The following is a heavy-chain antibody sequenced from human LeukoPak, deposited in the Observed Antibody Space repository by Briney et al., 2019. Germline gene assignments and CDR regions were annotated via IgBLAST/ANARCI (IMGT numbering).Heavy chain of an antibody. D-gene: IGHD2-2*01. J-gene: IGHJ3*02. CDR1: GFTFSSYE. Sequence: GGSLRLSCAASGFTFSSYEMSWVRQAPGKGLEWVSYIATSGSAICYADSVKGRFTISRDDAKNSLYLQMNSLRAEDVAVYYCVRGGYCSSTICYWYNAFDMWGQGTMVTVSS. V-gene: IGHV3-48*03. CDR2: IATSGSAI. CDR3: VRGGYCSSTICYWYNAFDM.